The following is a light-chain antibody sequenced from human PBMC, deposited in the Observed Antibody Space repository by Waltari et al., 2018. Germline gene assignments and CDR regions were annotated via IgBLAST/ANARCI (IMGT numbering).Light chain of an antibody. J-gene: IGKJ1*01. Sequence: DIQMTQSPSSLSASVGDRVTISCRASEGISIKLNWYQQKPGKAPKLLIYASSSLQSGVPLRFGGSGSGTEFTLTISSLQPEDFVTYYCQQSYSALWTFGQGTKVEIQ. V-gene: IGKV1-39*01. CDR2: ASS. CDR3: QQSYSALWT. CDR1: EGISIK.